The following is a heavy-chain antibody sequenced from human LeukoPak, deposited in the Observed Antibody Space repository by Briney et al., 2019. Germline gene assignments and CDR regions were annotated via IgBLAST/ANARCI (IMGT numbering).Heavy chain of an antibody. J-gene: IGHJ3*02. CDR3: ARTKIYYYDSSGPKEYAFDT. D-gene: IGHD3-22*01. V-gene: IGHV5-51*01. Sequence: GESLKISCKGSGYSFTSYWIGWVRQMPGKGLEWMGIIYPGDSDTRYSPSFQGQVTISADKSISTAYLQWSSLKASDTAMYYCARTKIYYYDSSGPKEYAFDTWGQGTMVTVSS. CDR2: IYPGDSDT. CDR1: GYSFTSYW.